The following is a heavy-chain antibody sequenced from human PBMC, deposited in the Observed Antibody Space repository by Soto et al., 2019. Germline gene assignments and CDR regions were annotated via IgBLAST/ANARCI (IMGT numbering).Heavy chain of an antibody. CDR3: ARGMPCSRPTCYDDYDWVGP. D-gene: IGHD2-2*01. V-gene: IGHV4-59*01. J-gene: IGHJ5*02. CDR2: IYYIGST. CDR1: TASISNLC. Sequence: SETLSPTCSASTASISNLCSAWIRHPPGKGLEWVGHIYYIGSTTSHPSLKPRVPISVDTSNNQFSLKLSSLTAAATAVYYCARGMPCSRPTCYDDYDWVGPWGQGTLVTVSS.